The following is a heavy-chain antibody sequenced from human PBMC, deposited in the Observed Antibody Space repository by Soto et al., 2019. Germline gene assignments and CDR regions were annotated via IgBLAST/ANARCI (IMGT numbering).Heavy chain of an antibody. Sequence: SETLSLTCTVSGDSITSNSYFWAWIRQPPGKGLEWIGSIYYSGTTYYNPSLKSRVTIFVDRSKNQFSLKLSSVTAADTAVYYCARHEAPSGWYFDYWGQGTLVTVS. CDR2: IYYSGTT. CDR3: ARHEAPSGWYFDY. V-gene: IGHV4-39*01. CDR1: GDSITSNSYF. J-gene: IGHJ4*02. D-gene: IGHD6-19*01.